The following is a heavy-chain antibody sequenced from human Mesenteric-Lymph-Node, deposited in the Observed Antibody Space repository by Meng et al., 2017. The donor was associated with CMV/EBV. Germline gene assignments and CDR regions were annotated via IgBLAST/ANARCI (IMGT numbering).Heavy chain of an antibody. J-gene: IGHJ6*02. CDR3: ARGYCSSTSCYYRYYYGMDV. Sequence: GESLKISCAASGFTFSDYYMSWIRQAPGKGLEWVSYISSSGSTIYYADSVKGRFTISRDNAKNSLYLQMNSLRAEDTAVYYCARGYCSSTSCYYRYYYGMDVWGQGTTVTVSS. D-gene: IGHD2-2*01. CDR1: GFTFSDYY. V-gene: IGHV3-11*01. CDR2: ISSSGSTI.